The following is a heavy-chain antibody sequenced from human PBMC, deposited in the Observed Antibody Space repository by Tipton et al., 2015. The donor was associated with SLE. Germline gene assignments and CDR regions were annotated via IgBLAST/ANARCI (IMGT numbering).Heavy chain of an antibody. V-gene: IGHV3-74*01. Sequence: GSLRLSCAASGFTFSSYWMHCVRQAPGKGLVWVSRINSDGRSTSYADSVKGRFTISRDNAKNTLYLQMNSLRAEDTAVYYCARALSGYCSSTSCSAWYFDLWGRGTLVTVSS. CDR1: GFTFSSYW. J-gene: IGHJ2*01. D-gene: IGHD2-2*01. CDR2: INSDGRST. CDR3: ARALSGYCSSTSCSAWYFDL.